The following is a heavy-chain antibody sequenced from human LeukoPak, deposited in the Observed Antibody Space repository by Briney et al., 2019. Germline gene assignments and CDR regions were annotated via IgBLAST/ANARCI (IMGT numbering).Heavy chain of an antibody. D-gene: IGHD3-10*01. CDR3: ARIRYGSGSYYLFDY. CDR1: GDSFSSHY. Sequence: SETLSLTCTVSGDSFSSHYWSWIRQPPGKGLEWTGHIYYSGSTSYNPSLKSRVTISVDTSKKQFSLKLSSVTAADTAVYYCARIRYGSGSYYLFDYWGQGTLVTVSS. J-gene: IGHJ4*02. CDR2: IYYSGST. V-gene: IGHV4-59*11.